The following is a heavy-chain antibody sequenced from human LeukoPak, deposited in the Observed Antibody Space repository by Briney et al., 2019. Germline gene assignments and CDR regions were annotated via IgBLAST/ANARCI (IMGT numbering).Heavy chain of an antibody. J-gene: IGHJ6*02. V-gene: IGHV4-31*03. D-gene: IGHD1-14*01. CDR3: ARHTRNHGMEV. CDR2: IYNSGST. CDR1: GGSISSGDYF. Sequence: PSQTPSLICIVSGGSISSGDYFWTWIRQHPGKGLEWIGYIYNSGSTSYKPSLKSRVTISEDTSQNQFSLKLSSVTAADTAVYYCARHTRNHGMEVWGQGTTVTVSS.